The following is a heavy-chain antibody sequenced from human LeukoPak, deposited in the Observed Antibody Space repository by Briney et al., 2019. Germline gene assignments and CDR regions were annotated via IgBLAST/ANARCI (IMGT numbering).Heavy chain of an antibody. CDR3: ARTGHDFWSGSLDY. D-gene: IGHD3-3*01. CDR1: GGTFSSYA. J-gene: IGHJ4*02. V-gene: IGHV1-69*13. CDR2: IIPIFCTA. Sequence: ASVKVSCKASGGTFSSYAISWVRQAPGQGLEGMGGIIPIFCTANYAQKFQGRVTITADESTSTAYMELSSLRSEDTAVYYCARTGHDFWSGSLDYWGQGTLVTVSS.